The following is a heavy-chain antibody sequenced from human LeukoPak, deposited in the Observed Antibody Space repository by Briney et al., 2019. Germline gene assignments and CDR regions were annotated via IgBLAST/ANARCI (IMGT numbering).Heavy chain of an antibody. J-gene: IGHJ2*01. Sequence: GGSLRLSCAASGFTFSSYSMNWVRQAPGKGLEWVSSISSSSSYIYYADSVKSRFTISRDNAKNSLYLQRNSLRAEDTAVYYCARGPYGPTGGIYWYFDLWGRGTLVTVSS. D-gene: IGHD3-10*01. CDR2: ISSSSSYI. CDR3: ARGPYGPTGGIYWYFDL. CDR1: GFTFSSYS. V-gene: IGHV3-21*01.